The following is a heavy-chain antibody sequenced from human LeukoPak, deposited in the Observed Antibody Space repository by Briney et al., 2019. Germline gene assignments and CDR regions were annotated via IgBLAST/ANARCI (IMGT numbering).Heavy chain of an antibody. V-gene: IGHV1-2*02. CDR1: GYTFTGYY. CDR2: INPNRGGT. D-gene: IGHD3-22*01. J-gene: IGHJ4*02. CDR3: ARSYYYDSSGYLPFDY. Sequence: ASVKVSCKASGYTFTGYYMHWVRQAPGQGLEWMGWINPNRGGTNYAQKFQGRVIMTRDTSISTAYMELSRLRSDDTAVYYCARSYYYDSSGYLPFDYWGQGTLVTVSS.